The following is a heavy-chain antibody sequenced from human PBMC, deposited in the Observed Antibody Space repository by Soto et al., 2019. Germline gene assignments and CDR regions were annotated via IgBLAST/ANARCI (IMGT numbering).Heavy chain of an antibody. D-gene: IGHD3-10*01. Sequence: PGGSLRLSCAASGLTLSSSAMSGCRKAPGKALEWGSAISGSGGSTYYAGSVKGRFTISRENSKNTLYLQMNSLRAEDTAVYYCAKAGTVGTFSYYYYYMDVWGKGTTVTVSS. J-gene: IGHJ6*03. CDR1: GLTLSSSA. CDR3: AKAGTVGTFSYYYYYMDV. V-gene: IGHV3-23*01. CDR2: ISGSGGST.